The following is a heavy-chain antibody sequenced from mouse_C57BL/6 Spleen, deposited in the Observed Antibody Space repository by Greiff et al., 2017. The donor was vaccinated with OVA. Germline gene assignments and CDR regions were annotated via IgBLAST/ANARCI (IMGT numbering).Heavy chain of an antibody. Sequence: EVKLMESGPELVKPGASVKMSCKASGYTFTDYNMHWVKQSHGKSLEWIGYINPNHGGTSYNQKFKGKATLTVIKSSSTAYMVLRSMTTEDSAVYYCARGRGDPWFAYWGQGTLVTVSA. V-gene: IGHV1-22*01. D-gene: IGHD2-13*01. J-gene: IGHJ3*01. CDR2: INPNHGGT. CDR1: GYTFTDYN. CDR3: ARGRGDPWFAY.